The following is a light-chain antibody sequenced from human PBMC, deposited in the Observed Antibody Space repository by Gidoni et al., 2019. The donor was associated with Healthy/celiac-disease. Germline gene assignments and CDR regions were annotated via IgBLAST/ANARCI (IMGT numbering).Light chain of an antibody. CDR3: CSYAGSYTLV. V-gene: IGLV2-11*01. J-gene: IGLJ2*01. Sequence: SALTQPRSVSGSPGQSVTISCTGTSSDVGGYNYVPWYQQHPGKAPKLMIYDVSQRPSGVPDRFSGSKSGNTASLTISGLQAEDEADYYCCSYAGSYTLVFGGGTKLTVL. CDR1: SSDVGGYNY. CDR2: DVS.